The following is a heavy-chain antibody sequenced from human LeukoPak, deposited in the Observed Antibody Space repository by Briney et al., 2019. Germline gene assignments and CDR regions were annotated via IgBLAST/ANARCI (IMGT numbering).Heavy chain of an antibody. CDR2: INHSGST. CDR1: GGSFSGYY. Sequence: SETLSLTCAVYGGSFSGYYWSWIRQPPGKGLEWIGEINHSGSTNYNPSLKSRVTISVDTSKNQFSLKLSSVTAADTAVYYCARGRRIAARSFDYWGQGTLVTVSS. CDR3: ARGRRIAARSFDY. J-gene: IGHJ4*02. V-gene: IGHV4-34*01. D-gene: IGHD6-6*01.